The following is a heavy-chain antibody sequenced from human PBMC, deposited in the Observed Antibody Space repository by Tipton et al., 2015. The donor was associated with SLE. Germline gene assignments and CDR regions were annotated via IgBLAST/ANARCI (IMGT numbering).Heavy chain of an antibody. D-gene: IGHD3-10*01. V-gene: IGHV4-34*01. CDR1: GGSFSGYY. CDR3: ARDPGVRGVYYGMDV. Sequence: TLSLTCAVYGGSFSGYYWSWIRQPPGKGLEWIGEIYHSGNTNYNPSLKSRVTISVDKSNNHFSLKLSSVTAADTAVYYCARDPGVRGVYYGMDVWGQGTTVIVSS. CDR2: IYHSGNT. J-gene: IGHJ6*02.